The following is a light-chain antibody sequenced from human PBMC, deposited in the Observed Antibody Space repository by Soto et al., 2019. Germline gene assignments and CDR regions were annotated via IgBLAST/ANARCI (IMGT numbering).Light chain of an antibody. Sequence: AIRMTQSPSSFSASTGDRVTITCRASQGISSYVAWYQQKPGKAPKLLVYAASTLQYGVPSRFSGSGSGTDFTLTISCLQSEDFATYFCQQYYTYPQTFGQGTKLEIK. V-gene: IGKV1-8*01. J-gene: IGKJ2*01. CDR2: AAS. CDR3: QQYYTYPQT. CDR1: QGISSY.